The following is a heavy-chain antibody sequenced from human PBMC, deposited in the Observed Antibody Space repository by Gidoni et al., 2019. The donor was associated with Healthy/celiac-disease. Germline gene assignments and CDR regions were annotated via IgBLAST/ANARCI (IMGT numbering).Heavy chain of an antibody. V-gene: IGHV3-13*01. J-gene: IGHJ6*02. CDR3: ARAYYNYDILTGPQRSGYYYGMDV. Sequence: EVQLVESGGGLVQPGGSLRLSCAASGFTFSSYDMHWVRQATGKGLEWVSAIGTAGDTYYPGSVKGRFTISRENAKNSLYLQMNSLRAGDTAVYYCARAYYNYDILTGPQRSGYYYGMDVWGQGTTVTVSS. CDR1: GFTFSSYD. D-gene: IGHD3-9*01. CDR2: IGTAGDT.